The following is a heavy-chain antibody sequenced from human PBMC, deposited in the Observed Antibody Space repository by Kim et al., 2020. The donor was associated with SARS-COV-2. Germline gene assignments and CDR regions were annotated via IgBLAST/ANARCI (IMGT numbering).Heavy chain of an antibody. CDR2: MSGGGLNK. CDR3: AKMVIMDDYNDFYYYAMGV. D-gene: IGHD4-4*01. Sequence: GGSLRLSCVGSGFPFDTYAMTWVRQAPGKGLEWVSVMSGGGLNKFYADSVRGRFTISRDNSKNTLYLQMNSLRDEDTALYYCAKMVIMDDYNDFYYYAMGVWGQGTPVTVSS. J-gene: IGHJ6*02. CDR1: GFPFDTYA. V-gene: IGHV3-23*01.